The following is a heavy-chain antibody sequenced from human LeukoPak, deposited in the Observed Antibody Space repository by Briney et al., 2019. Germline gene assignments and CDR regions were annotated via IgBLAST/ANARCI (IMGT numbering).Heavy chain of an antibody. CDR1: GFTFSSYS. Sequence: GGSLRLSCAASGFTFSSYSMNWVRQAPGKGLEWVSSISSSSSYIYYADSVKGRFTISRDNAKNSLYLQMNSLRAEDTAVYYCARGGSKWLQLKTFDYWGQGTLVTVSS. V-gene: IGHV3-21*01. CDR3: ARGGSKWLQLKTFDY. CDR2: ISSSSSYI. J-gene: IGHJ4*02. D-gene: IGHD6-19*01.